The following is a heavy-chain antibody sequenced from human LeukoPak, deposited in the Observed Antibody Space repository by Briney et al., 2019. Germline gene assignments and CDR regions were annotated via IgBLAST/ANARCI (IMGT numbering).Heavy chain of an antibody. CDR3: ASGPAMIVVVPTAFDI. CDR1: GGSFSGYY. CDR2: INHSGST. Sequence: PSETLSLTCAVYGGSFSGYYWSWIRQPPGKGLEWIGEINHSGSTNYNPSLKSRVTISVDTSKNQFSLKLSPVTAADTAVYYCASGPAMIVVVPTAFDIWGQGTMVTVSS. V-gene: IGHV4-34*01. J-gene: IGHJ3*02. D-gene: IGHD3-22*01.